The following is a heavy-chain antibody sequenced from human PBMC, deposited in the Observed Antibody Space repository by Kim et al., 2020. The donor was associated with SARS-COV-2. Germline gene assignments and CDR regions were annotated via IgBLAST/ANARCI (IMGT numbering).Heavy chain of an antibody. CDR2: IYYSGST. CDR1: GGSISSYY. D-gene: IGHD3-10*01. CDR3: ARVVRGVCFDP. V-gene: IGHV4-59*13. J-gene: IGHJ5*02. Sequence: SETLSLTCTVSGGSISSYYWSWIRQPPGKGLEWIGYIYYSGSTNYNPSLKSRVTISVDTSKNQFSLKLSSVTAADTAVYYCARVVRGVCFDPWGQGTLVT.